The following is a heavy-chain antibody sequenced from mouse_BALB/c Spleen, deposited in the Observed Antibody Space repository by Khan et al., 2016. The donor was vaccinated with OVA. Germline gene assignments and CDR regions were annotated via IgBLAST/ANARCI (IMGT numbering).Heavy chain of an antibody. V-gene: IGHV1-26*01. Sequence: EVQLHQSGPELVKPGASVKISCKTSGYTFIEYTLHWVKQSHGQSLEWIGVINPKNGVTSYNQKFKGKATLTVDKSSSTASMEFRSLTSEDSAVYYCARDAGLYWGQGTSVTVSS. CDR3: ARDAGLY. D-gene: IGHD3-3*01. CDR1: GYTFIEYT. J-gene: IGHJ4*01. CDR2: INPKNGVT.